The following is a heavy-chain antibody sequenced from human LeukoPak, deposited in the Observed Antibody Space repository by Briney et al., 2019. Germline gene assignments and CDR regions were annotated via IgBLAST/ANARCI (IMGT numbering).Heavy chain of an antibody. J-gene: IGHJ4*02. CDR3: ARHARDGYSEIDY. D-gene: IGHD5-24*01. CDR2: IYYSGST. Sequence: SETLSLTCGASDGSLDIYYWMFVRQPPGKGLEWIGSIYYSGSTYYNPSLKSRVTISVDTSKNQFSLKLSSVTAADTAVYYCARHARDGYSEIDYWGQGTLVTVSS. V-gene: IGHV4-39*01. CDR1: DGSLDIYY.